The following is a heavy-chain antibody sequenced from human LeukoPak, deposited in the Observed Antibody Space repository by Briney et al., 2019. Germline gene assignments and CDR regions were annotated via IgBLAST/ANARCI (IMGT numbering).Heavy chain of an antibody. CDR2: IRYDGSNK. V-gene: IGHV3-30*02. CDR1: GFTFSSYG. CDR3: ASPYNPDHYYYMDV. J-gene: IGHJ6*03. D-gene: IGHD1-1*01. Sequence: GGSLRLSCAASGFTFSSYGMHWVRQAPGKGLEWVAFIRYDGSNKYYADSVKGRFTISRDNSKNTLYLQMNSLRAEDTAVYYCASPYNPDHYYYMDVWGKGTTVTVSS.